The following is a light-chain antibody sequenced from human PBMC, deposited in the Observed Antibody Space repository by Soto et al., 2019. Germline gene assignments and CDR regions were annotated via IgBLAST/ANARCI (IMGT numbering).Light chain of an antibody. J-gene: IGKJ4*01. Sequence: EIVMTQSPATLSVSPGDRVTLSCRASQSVRSNSAWYQQKPGQAPRLLIYGASTRATGMPARFSGRGSGTDFTLTISSLEPEDFAVYYCQQRSDWPLTFGGGTKVDIK. V-gene: IGKV3-15*01. CDR1: QSVRSN. CDR2: GAS. CDR3: QQRSDWPLT.